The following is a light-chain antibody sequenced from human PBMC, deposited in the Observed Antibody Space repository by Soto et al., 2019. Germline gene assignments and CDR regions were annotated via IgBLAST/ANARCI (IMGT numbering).Light chain of an antibody. J-gene: IGKJ5*01. CDR2: GAS. V-gene: IGKV3-20*01. CDR3: QQYGSSPIT. CDR1: QSISSN. Sequence: EIVMTQSPDTLSASPGATATLSCRASQSISSNLAWYLQKPGQAPRLLIYGASSRATGIPDRFSGSGSGTDFTLTISRLEPEDFAVYYCQQYGSSPITFGQGTRLEIK.